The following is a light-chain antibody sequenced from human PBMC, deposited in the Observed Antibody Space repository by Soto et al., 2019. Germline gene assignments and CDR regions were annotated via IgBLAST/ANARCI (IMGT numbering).Light chain of an antibody. CDR1: KNIRGNE. J-gene: IGKJ1*01. V-gene: IGKV3-20*01. CDR3: QDYGTSPPWT. Sequence: EVVLTQSPGALSLSPGEGVTLSSRASKNIRGNELAWYRQKRGQAPRLLIYGGSSRAEGIPDRFSGRGTGTNFTLTISRLEPEDSAVYYCQDYGTSPPWTFGQGTKLEI. CDR2: GGS.